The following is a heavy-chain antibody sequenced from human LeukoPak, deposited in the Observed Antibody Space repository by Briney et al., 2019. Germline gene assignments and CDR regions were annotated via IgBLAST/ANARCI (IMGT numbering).Heavy chain of an antibody. CDR1: GFTFSNYA. D-gene: IGHD3-10*01. J-gene: IGHJ6*02. Sequence: GGSLRLSCAASGFTFSNYAMHWVRQAPGKGLEWVAIISYDGSNKYYGDSVKGRFTISRDNSKNTLYLQMNSLRAEDTAVYYCAVWFGTYYYYGMDVWGQGTTVTVSS. V-gene: IGHV3-30*03. CDR2: ISYDGSNK. CDR3: AVWFGTYYYYGMDV.